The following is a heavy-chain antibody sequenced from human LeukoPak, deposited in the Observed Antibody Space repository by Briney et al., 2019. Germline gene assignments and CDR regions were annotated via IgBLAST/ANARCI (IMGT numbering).Heavy chain of an antibody. CDR1: GASISTYY. J-gene: IGHJ3*02. D-gene: IGHD3-10*01. CDR2: IHTSGST. V-gene: IGHV4-4*07. Sequence: SETLSLTCTVSGASISTYYWSWIRQPAGKGLEWIGRIHTSGSTNYNPSLKSRITMSVDTSKNQLSLKLSSVTAADTAVYYCARSDPYYYGSEPDAFDIWGQGTMVTVSS. CDR3: ARSDPYYYGSEPDAFDI.